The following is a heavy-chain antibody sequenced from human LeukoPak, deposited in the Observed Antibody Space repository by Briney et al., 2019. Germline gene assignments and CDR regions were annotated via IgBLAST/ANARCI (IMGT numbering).Heavy chain of an antibody. CDR2: IYHSGTA. J-gene: IGHJ5*02. CDR1: AYSISSGYY. D-gene: IGHD3-9*01. CDR3: ARERAYYDILPRWFDP. Sequence: SETLSLTCTVSAYSISSGYYWGWIRQPPGKGLEWIGTIYHSGTAYYNPSLKSRVIISVDTSKNQFSLKLSSVTAADTAVYYCARERAYYDILPRWFDPWGQGSLATVSS. V-gene: IGHV4-38-2*02.